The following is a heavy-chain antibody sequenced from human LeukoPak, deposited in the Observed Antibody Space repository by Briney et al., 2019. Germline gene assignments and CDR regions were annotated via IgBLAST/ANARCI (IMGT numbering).Heavy chain of an antibody. D-gene: IGHD3-16*02. V-gene: IGHV3-23*01. CDR1: GFPLSNYA. CDR3: AKGRNMITFGGILVQPLDY. CDR2: TSSSDDGT. J-gene: IGHJ4*02. Sequence: GGSLRLSCVASGFPLSNYAMSWVRQVPGKGLEWVSATSSSDDGTYYADSVRGRFTISRDNSKNTLYLQMNSLRAEDTAVYYCAKGRNMITFGGILVQPLDYWGQGTLVTVSS.